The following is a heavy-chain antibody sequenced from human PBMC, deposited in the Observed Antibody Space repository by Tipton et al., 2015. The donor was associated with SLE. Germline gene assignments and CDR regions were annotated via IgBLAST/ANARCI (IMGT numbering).Heavy chain of an antibody. CDR3: AGGGDFDY. V-gene: IGHV1-8*01. CDR1: GYNFIDYD. D-gene: IGHD3-10*01. J-gene: IGHJ4*02. Sequence: QLVQSGAEVKTPGASVKVSCKASGYNFIDYDINWVRRAAGQGLEWMGFMNPYSHKTAYAQKFQGRVTLTWSTSTGTVYMELTSPESEETAVYFFAGGGDFDYWGQGTLVTVSS. CDR2: MNPYSHKT.